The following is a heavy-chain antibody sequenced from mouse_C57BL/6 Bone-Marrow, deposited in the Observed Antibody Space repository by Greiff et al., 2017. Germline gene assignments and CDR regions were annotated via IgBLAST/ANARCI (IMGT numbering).Heavy chain of an antibody. CDR1: GFTFSSYG. D-gene: IGHD2-4*01. CDR3: ARHYDYAWFAY. J-gene: IGHJ3*01. CDR2: ISSGGSYT. V-gene: IGHV5-6*01. Sequence: EVQGVESGGDLVKPGGSLKLSCAASGFTFSSYGMSWVRQTPDKRLEWVATISSGGSYTYYPDSVKGRFTLSRDNAKNTLYLQMSSLKSEDTAMYYCARHYDYAWFAYWGQGTLVTVSA.